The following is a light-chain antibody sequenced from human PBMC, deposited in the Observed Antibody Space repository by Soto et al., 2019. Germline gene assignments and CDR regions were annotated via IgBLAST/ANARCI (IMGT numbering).Light chain of an antibody. V-gene: IGLV1-44*01. CDR3: EAWDDSLNGPV. Sequence: QSVLSQPPSASGTPGQKITISCSGSTSDIGSNTVNWYQQVPGTAPKLLIYANNQRPSGVPDRFSGSKSGTSASLAISGLQSEDEADYYCEAWDDSLNGPVFGGGNQLTVL. CDR1: TSDIGSNT. J-gene: IGLJ3*02. CDR2: ANN.